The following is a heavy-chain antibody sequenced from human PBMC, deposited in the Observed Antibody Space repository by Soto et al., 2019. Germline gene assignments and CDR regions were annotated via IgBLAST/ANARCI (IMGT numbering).Heavy chain of an antibody. CDR1: GFTFSSHG. V-gene: IGHV3-33*01. CDR3: ARHRGSIDHYYMDV. Sequence: GGSLRLSCAASGFTFSSHGMHWVRQAPGKGLEWVAVIWDDGSNKYHGDSVRGRFTISRGNSKSTLYLQMGSLRAEDTAVYYCARHRGSIDHYYMDVWGNGITVTVSS. J-gene: IGHJ6*03. D-gene: IGHD2-15*01. CDR2: IWDDGSNK.